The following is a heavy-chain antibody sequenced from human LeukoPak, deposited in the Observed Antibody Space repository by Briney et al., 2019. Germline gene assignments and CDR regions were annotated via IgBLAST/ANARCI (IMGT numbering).Heavy chain of an antibody. Sequence: PSETLSLTCTVSGGSISSSNRWSWVRQPPGKGLEWIGEIYHSGSTNYNPSLKSRVTISVDKSKNQISLKLYSVTAADTAVYYCARDNGYSTGWFDNWFDPWGQGTLVTVSS. V-gene: IGHV4-4*02. J-gene: IGHJ5*02. CDR3: ARDNGYSTGWFDNWFDP. CDR1: GGSISSSNR. CDR2: IYHSGST. D-gene: IGHD6-19*01.